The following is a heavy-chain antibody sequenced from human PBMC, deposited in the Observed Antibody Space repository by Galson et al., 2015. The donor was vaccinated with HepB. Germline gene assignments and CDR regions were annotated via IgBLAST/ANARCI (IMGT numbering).Heavy chain of an antibody. CDR1: GFTFSSYD. CDR3: ARAKGIAAAGTPWGMDV. V-gene: IGHV3-13*04. D-gene: IGHD6-13*01. Sequence: SLRLSCAASGFTFSSYDMHWVRQATGKGLEWVSAIGTAGDTYYPGSVKGRFTISRENAKNSLYLQMNSLRAGDTAVYYCARAKGIAAAGTPWGMDVWGQGTTVTVSS. CDR2: IGTAGDT. J-gene: IGHJ6*02.